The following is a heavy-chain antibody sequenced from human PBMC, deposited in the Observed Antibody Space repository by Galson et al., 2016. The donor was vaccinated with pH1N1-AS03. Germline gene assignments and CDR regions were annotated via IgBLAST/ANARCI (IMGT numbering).Heavy chain of an antibody. CDR3: ARDESGYMY. J-gene: IGHJ4*02. V-gene: IGHV1-18*01. CDR2: ISGYDGHT. Sequence: SGYTFVNYGISWVRRAPGQGLEWMGWISGYDGHTGYAQKFQSRVTMTTDTSTNTAYMELRSLTSDDTAVYYCARDESGYMYWGQGTLVTVSS. CDR1: GYTFVNYG. D-gene: IGHD3-3*01.